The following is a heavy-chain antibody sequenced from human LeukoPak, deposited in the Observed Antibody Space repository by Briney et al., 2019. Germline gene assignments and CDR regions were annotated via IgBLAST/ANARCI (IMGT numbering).Heavy chain of an antibody. CDR2: IIPISGTT. D-gene: IGHD1-26*01. V-gene: IGHV1-69*13. CDR3: ARKLRLGGNWFDP. CDR1: GGTFTSYA. Sequence: SVKVSCKTSGGTFTSYAITWVRQAPGQGLEWMGKIIPISGTTTCAQKFQGRVTFTADESTSTAYMELSSLRSEDTALYYCARKLRLGGNWFDPWGQGTLVTVSS. J-gene: IGHJ5*02.